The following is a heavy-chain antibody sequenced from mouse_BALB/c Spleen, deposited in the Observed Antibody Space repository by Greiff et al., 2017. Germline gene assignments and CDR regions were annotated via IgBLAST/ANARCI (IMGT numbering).Heavy chain of an antibody. J-gene: IGHJ4*01. CDR2: ISTYYGDA. CDR3: ARFGYYAMDY. V-gene: IGHV1S137*01. Sequence: VQLQQSGAELVRPGVSVKISCKGSGYTFTDYAMHWVKQSHAKSLEWIGVISTYYGDASYNQKFKGKATMTVDKSSSTAYMELARLTSEDSAIYYCARFGYYAMDYWGQGTSVTVSS. CDR1: GYTFTDYA.